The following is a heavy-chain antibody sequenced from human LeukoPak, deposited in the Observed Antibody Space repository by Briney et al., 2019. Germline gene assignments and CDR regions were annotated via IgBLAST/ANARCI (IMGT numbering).Heavy chain of an antibody. D-gene: IGHD2-15*01. V-gene: IGHV3-30-3*01. J-gene: IGHJ4*02. CDR3: AAEFCGGGRCYTGHSGHDY. CDR1: GFTFSSYA. CDR2: ISFDGTYK. Sequence: GGSLRLSCAAPGFTFSSYAMHWVRQAPGKGLEWVAVISFDGTYKFYADSVKGRFTISRDSSRNTLYLQMNSLRAEDTAMYYCAAEFCGGGRCYTGHSGHDYWGQGTLVTVSS.